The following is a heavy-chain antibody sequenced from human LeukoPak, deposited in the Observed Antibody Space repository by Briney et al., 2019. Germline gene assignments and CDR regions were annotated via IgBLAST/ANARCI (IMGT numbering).Heavy chain of an antibody. V-gene: IGHV3-21*01. Sequence: GGSLRLSCAASGFTFSSYNMNWVRQAPGKGLEWVSYISSSGRYIYYAHSVKGRFTISRDNAKNSLDLQMNSLRAEDTAVYYCARYYDGSGSPLDYWGRERWSPSPQ. CDR1: GFTFSSYN. CDR2: ISSSGRYI. CDR3: ARYYDGSGSPLDY. D-gene: IGHD3-10*01. J-gene: IGHJ4*02.